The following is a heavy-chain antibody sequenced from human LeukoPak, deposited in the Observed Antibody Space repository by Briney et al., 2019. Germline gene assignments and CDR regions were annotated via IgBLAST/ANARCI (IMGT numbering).Heavy chain of an antibody. V-gene: IGHV3-48*01. CDR3: ARQPALTHSHFDY. J-gene: IGHJ4*02. Sequence: GGSLRLSCAASGFTFNTYTMNWVRQAPGKGLEWVSYISGSSGIIDYADSVRGRFTISRDNAKNSLYLQMNSLRAEDTAVYYCARQPALTHSHFDYWGQGTLVTVSS. CDR1: GFTFNTYT. CDR2: ISGSSGII.